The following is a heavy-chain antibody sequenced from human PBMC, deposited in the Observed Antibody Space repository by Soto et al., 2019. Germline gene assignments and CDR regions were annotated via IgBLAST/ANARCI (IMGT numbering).Heavy chain of an antibody. CDR3: AHRFMVRGVLN. J-gene: IGHJ4*02. D-gene: IGHD3-10*01. CDR2: IYWNDDK. Sequence: QITLKESGPTLVKPTQTLTLTCTFSGFSLSTSGVGVGWLRQPPGKALEWLALIYWNDDKRYSPSLKSSLTITKYTAKNHVVLTMTNMDPVDTATYSCAHRFMVRGVLNWGQGTLVTVSS. CDR1: GFSLSTSGVG. V-gene: IGHV2-5*01.